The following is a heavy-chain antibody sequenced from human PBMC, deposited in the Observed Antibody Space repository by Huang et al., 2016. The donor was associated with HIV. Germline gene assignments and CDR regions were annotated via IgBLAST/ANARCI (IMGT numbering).Heavy chain of an antibody. CDR1: GFNFNNYD. Sequence: QVQLVQSGAEVKKPGASVKVSCKASGFNFNNYDFNWVRQASGQGLWWMGGMNPKSGNTGYAQKFQGRVTITRNTSITTAYMELRSLRSEDTAVYYCARARGFLYDSTGYYSRYYFDSWGQGTLVTISS. CDR3: ARARGFLYDSTGYYSRYYFDS. J-gene: IGHJ4*02. D-gene: IGHD3-22*01. CDR2: MNPKSGNT. V-gene: IGHV1-8*03.